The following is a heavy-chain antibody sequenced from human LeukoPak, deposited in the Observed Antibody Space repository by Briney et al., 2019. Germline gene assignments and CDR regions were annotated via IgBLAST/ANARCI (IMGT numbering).Heavy chain of an antibody. CDR2: ISGSGGST. D-gene: IGHD1-7*01. J-gene: IGHJ4*02. CDR1: GFTFSSYA. V-gene: IGHV3-23*01. CDR3: ARDPGITGTGVPY. Sequence: PGGSLRLSCAASGFTFSSYAMSWVRQAPGKGLEWVSAISGSGGSTYYADSVKGRFTISRGNAKNSLYLQMNSLRAEDTAVYYCARDPGITGTGVPYWGQGTLVTVSS.